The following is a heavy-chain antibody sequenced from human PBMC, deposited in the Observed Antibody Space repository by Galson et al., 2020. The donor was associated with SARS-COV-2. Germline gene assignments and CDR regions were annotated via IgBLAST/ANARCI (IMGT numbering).Heavy chain of an antibody. V-gene: IGHV3-49*03. D-gene: IGHD3-3*01. Sequence: GESLKISCTASGFTFGDYAMSWFRQAPGKGLEWVGFIRSKAYGGTTEYAASVKGRFTISRDDSKSIAYLQMNSLKTEDTAVYYCTRKDFWSGYYADYWGQGTLVTVSS. CDR3: TRKDFWSGYYADY. CDR2: IRSKAYGGTT. J-gene: IGHJ4*02. CDR1: GFTFGDYA.